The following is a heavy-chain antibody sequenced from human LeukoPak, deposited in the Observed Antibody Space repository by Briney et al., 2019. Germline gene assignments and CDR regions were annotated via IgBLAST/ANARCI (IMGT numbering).Heavy chain of an antibody. J-gene: IGHJ4*02. CDR1: GGSISSYY. Sequence: SETLSLTCTVSGGSISSYYWSWIRQPPGKGPEWIGYIYYRGSTNYNPSLKSRVTISVDTAKNQFSLKFSSVTAADTAVYYCAAQPSSGWKYYFDYWGQGTLVTVSS. D-gene: IGHD6-19*01. CDR3: AAQPSSGWKYYFDY. V-gene: IGHV4-59*01. CDR2: IYYRGST.